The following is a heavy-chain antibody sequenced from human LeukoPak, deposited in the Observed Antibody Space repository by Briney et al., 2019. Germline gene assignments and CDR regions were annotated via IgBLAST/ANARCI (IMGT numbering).Heavy chain of an antibody. V-gene: IGHV3-48*03. Sequence: GGPLRLSCVASGFSYGSYDMNCVRQAPGEGLEWISYITSGGNIEFVDFVKGRFTISRDNAKHSLYLQMSSLGAEDTAVYYCARGRMVTSAGTTAYYGLDVWGQGTTVTVSS. CDR1: GFSYGSYD. CDR3: ARGRMVTSAGTTAYYGLDV. CDR2: ITSGGNI. D-gene: IGHD1-1*01. J-gene: IGHJ6*02.